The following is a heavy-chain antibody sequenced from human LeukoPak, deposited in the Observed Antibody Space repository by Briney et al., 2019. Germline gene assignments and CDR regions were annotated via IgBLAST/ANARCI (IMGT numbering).Heavy chain of an antibody. CDR1: GCTFTSYA. CDR3: ARDGTVGLMDV. Sequence: ASVKVSCKASGCTFTSYAMHWVRQAPGQRLEWMGWINAGNGNTKYSQKFQGRVTITRDTSASTAYMELSSLRSEDTAVYYCARDGTVGLMDVWGQGTTVTVSS. CDR2: INAGNGNT. V-gene: IGHV1-3*01. D-gene: IGHD3/OR15-3a*01. J-gene: IGHJ6*02.